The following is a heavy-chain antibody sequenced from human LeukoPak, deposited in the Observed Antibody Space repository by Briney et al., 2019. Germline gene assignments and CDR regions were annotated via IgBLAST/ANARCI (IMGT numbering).Heavy chain of an antibody. CDR2: ISGSGGST. J-gene: IGHJ3*02. CDR1: GFTFSGYA. D-gene: IGHD3-3*01. Sequence: PGGSLRLSCAASGFTFSGYAMSWVRQAPGKGLEWVSAISGSGGSTYYADSVKGRFTISRDNSKNTLYLQMNSLRAEDTAVYYCARRYYDFWSGRLDAFDIWGQGTMVTVSS. CDR3: ARRYYDFWSGRLDAFDI. V-gene: IGHV3-23*01.